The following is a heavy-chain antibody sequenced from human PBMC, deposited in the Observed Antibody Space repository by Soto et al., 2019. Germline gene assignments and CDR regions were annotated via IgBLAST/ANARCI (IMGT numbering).Heavy chain of an antibody. CDR1: GFTFSSYA. D-gene: IGHD6-6*01. CDR3: ARDRGRIAARNWFDP. J-gene: IGHJ5*02. V-gene: IGHV3-30-3*01. Sequence: QVQLVESGGGVVQPGRSLRLSCAASGFTFSSYAMHWVRQAPGKGLEWVAVISYDGSNKYYADSVKGRFTISRDNSKNTLYLQMTSLRAEDTAVYYCARDRGRIAARNWFDPWGQGTLVTVSS. CDR2: ISYDGSNK.